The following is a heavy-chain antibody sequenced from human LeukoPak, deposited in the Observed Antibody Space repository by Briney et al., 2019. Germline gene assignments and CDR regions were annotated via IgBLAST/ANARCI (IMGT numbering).Heavy chain of an antibody. V-gene: IGHV4-59*08. CDR3: ATQAWTN. CDR1: DDSITSNY. CDR2: IYDSEST. J-gene: IGHJ4*02. Sequence: SEALSLTCTVSDDSITSNYWTWVRQTPGKGLEWIGDIYDSESTLYNPSLEGRVIISMDTSKSHFSLHLKSVTAADTAVYYCATQAWTNWGQGTPVIVSS. D-gene: IGHD3/OR15-3a*01.